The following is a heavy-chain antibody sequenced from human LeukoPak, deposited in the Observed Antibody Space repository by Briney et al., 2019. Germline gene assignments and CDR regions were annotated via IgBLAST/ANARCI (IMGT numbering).Heavy chain of an antibody. CDR1: GFAFSSYA. CDR2: ISHDESNK. V-gene: IGHV3-30-3*01. J-gene: IGHJ4*02. D-gene: IGHD1-26*01. CDR3: SRDGRVTVGATRYGF. Sequence: GGSLRLSCAASGFAFSSYAMHWVRQAPGKGLEWVAVISHDESNKYYADSVKGRFTISREKSKNTLYLQMNSQRAEDTAVYYCSRDGRVTVGATRYGFWGQGTLVTVSS.